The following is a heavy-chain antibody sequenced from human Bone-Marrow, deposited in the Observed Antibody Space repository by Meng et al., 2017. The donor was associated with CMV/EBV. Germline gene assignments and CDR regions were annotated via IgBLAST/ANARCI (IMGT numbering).Heavy chain of an antibody. CDR2: IGSVGDT. D-gene: IGHD3-22*01. V-gene: IGHV3-13*03. CDR1: GFTFSGRD. J-gene: IGHJ3*02. CDR3: AKDYVIVGNDAFDI. Sequence: GSLRLSCAACGFTFSGRDMYGVRQDSGKGLEWVALIGSVGDTQSPGSVKGQFTISRDNSKDTLYLQMNSLRAEDTALYYCAKDYVIVGNDAFDIWGQGTMVTVSS.